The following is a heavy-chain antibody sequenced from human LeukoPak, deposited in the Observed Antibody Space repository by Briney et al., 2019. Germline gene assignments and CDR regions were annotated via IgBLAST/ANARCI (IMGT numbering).Heavy chain of an antibody. CDR2: ISYDGSNK. CDR1: GFTFSSYA. V-gene: IGHV3-30*04. CDR3: ARDYGDYDIEYYFDY. Sequence: GGSLRLSCAASGFTFSSYAMHWVRQAPGKGLEGGAVISYDGSNKYYADSVKGRFTISRDNSKNTLYLQMNSLRAEDTAVYYCARDYGDYDIEYYFDYWGQGTLVTVSS. J-gene: IGHJ4*02. D-gene: IGHD4-17*01.